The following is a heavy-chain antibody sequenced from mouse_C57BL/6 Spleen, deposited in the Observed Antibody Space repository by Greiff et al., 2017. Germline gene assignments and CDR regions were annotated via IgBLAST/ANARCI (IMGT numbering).Heavy chain of an antibody. V-gene: IGHV1-66*01. CDR3: ARPLLRPFYYAMDY. D-gene: IGHD1-2*01. Sequence: PGQGLEWIGWIYPGSGNTKYNEKFKGKATLTADTSSSTAYMQLSSLTSEDSAVYYCARPLLRPFYYAMDYWGQGTSVTVSS. J-gene: IGHJ4*01. CDR2: IYPGSGNT.